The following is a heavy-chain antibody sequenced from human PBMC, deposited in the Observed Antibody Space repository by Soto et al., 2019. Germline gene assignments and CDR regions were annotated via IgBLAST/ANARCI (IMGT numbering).Heavy chain of an antibody. CDR1: GFSLSTSGVG. Sequence: QITLKESGPTLVKPTQTLTLTCTFSGFSLSTSGVGVGWIRQPPGKALEWLALIYWDDDKRYSRSLKSRLTSTEASDKHQVGLTMSKMDPVDTATYYWARRGSSSSLGYFDYWGQGTLVTVSS. CDR2: IYWDDDK. CDR3: ARRGSSSSLGYFDY. V-gene: IGHV2-5*02. J-gene: IGHJ4*02. D-gene: IGHD6-6*01.